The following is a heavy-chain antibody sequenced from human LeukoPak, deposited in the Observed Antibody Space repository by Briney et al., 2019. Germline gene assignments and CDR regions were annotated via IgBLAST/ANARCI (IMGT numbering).Heavy chain of an antibody. Sequence: GGSLRLSCAASGFTFSSYTMHWVRQAPGKGLVWVSSISSTSSSIYYADSVKGRFTISRDNAKNSLYLHMNTLSAEDTTVYSCDSARTDVPCQMLRKAGGAFDIWGQGTTVTVSS. D-gene: IGHD5-12*01. J-gene: IGHJ3*02. CDR3: DSARTDVPCQMLRKAGGAFDI. V-gene: IGHV3-21*01. CDR2: ISSTSSSI. CDR1: GFTFSSYT.